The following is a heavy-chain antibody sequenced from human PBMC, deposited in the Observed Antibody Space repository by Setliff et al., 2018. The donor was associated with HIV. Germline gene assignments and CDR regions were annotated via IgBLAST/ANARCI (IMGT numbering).Heavy chain of an antibody. Sequence: ASVKVSCKASDYPFSNFGISWVRQAPGQGLAWMAWINVYNGDTNFAQKFQGRVTMTKDTSTGTAYMELSSLRSDDTAVYYCATDRTQTGISLVRGRLTDPARYPLDYWGQGTLVTVSS. D-gene: IGHD3-10*01. CDR1: DYPFSNFG. CDR2: INVYNGDT. J-gene: IGHJ4*02. V-gene: IGHV1-18*01. CDR3: ATDRTQTGISLVRGRLTDPARYPLDY.